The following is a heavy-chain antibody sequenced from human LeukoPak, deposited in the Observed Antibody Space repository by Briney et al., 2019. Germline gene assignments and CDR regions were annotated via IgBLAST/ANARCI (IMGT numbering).Heavy chain of an antibody. V-gene: IGHV3-9*03. Sequence: SLRLSCAASGFTFDDYAMHWVRQAPGKGLAWVSGISWNSGIIAYADSVKGRFTISRDNAKNSLYLQMNSLRAEDMALYYCAKTLYGSGSPNAFDVWGQGTMVTVSS. D-gene: IGHD3-10*01. CDR3: AKTLYGSGSPNAFDV. J-gene: IGHJ3*01. CDR2: ISWNSGII. CDR1: GFTFDDYA.